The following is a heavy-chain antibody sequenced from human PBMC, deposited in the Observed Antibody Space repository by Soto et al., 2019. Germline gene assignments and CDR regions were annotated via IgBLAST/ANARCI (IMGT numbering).Heavy chain of an antibody. V-gene: IGHV1-69*01. J-gene: IGHJ5*02. CDR3: ERSNYDILPGTPSWFDP. CDR2: IIPVFGTA. Sequence: QVQLVQSGAEVKKPGSSVKVSCKASGGTFSSYAISWVRQAPGQGLEWMGGIIPVFGTANYAQKFQGRVTTTADEATGTAQGELNRLRSDDTAVYYCERSNYDILPGTPSWFDPWGQGTLVTVSS. D-gene: IGHD3-9*01. CDR1: GGTFSSYA.